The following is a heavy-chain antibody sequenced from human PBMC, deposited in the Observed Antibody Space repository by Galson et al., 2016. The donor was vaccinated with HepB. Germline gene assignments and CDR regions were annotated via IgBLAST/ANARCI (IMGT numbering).Heavy chain of an antibody. CDR2: ISGSGRST. Sequence: SLRLSCAASGFTFRSYAMSWVRQAPGKGLEWVSGISGSGRSTYYADSVKGRITISRDNSKNTLYPQMNSLRVEDTAVYYCAKAHYDILTGYWPYFDYWGQGTLVTVSS. V-gene: IGHV3-23*01. J-gene: IGHJ4*02. D-gene: IGHD3-9*01. CDR1: GFTFRSYA. CDR3: AKAHYDILTGYWPYFDY.